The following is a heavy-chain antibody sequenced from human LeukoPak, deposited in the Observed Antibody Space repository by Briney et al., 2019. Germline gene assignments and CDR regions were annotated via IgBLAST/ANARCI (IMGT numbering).Heavy chain of an antibody. CDR1: GGSISGYY. CDR3: ARHATYDYGSGSYPLDY. D-gene: IGHD3-10*01. CDR2: IYYSGST. Sequence: SETLSLTCSVSGGSISGYYWSWIRQPAGKGLEWIGYIYYSGSTSYNPSLKSRVSISVDMSTNQFSLKLSSVTAADTAVYYCARHATYDYGSGSYPLDYWGQGTLVTVSS. V-gene: IGHV4-59*08. J-gene: IGHJ4*02.